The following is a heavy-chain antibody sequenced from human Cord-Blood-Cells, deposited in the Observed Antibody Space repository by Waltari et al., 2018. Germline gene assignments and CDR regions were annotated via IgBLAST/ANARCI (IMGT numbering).Heavy chain of an antibody. J-gene: IGHJ4*02. CDR1: GFTFSSYA. CDR3: AREREAAAGFDY. CDR2: ITYDGSNK. Sequence: QVQLVESGGGVVQPGRSLRLSCAASGFTFSSYAMHWVRQGPGKGLEWVAVITYDGSNKDYADSVKGRFTISRDNSKNTLDLQMNSLRAEDTAVYYWAREREAAAGFDYWGQGTLVTVSS. D-gene: IGHD6-13*01. V-gene: IGHV3-30-3*01.